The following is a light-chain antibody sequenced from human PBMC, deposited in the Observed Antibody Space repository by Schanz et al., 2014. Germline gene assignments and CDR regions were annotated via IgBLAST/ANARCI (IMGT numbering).Light chain of an antibody. CDR3: SSYGGNLGV. Sequence: QSALTQPPSASGSPGQSVTISCTGTSSGVGDLNYVSWYQQHPGKAPKLMIYDVSNRPSGVSNRFSGSKSGNTASLTVSGLQAEDEADYYCSSYGGNLGVFGTGTKLTVL. J-gene: IGLJ1*01. CDR1: SSGVGDLNY. CDR2: DVS. V-gene: IGLV2-8*01.